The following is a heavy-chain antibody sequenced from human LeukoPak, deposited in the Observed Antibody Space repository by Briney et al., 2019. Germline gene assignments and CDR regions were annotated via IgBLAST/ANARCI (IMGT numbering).Heavy chain of an antibody. Sequence: AGGSLRLSCAASGFIFSNYWMSWVRQAPGKGLEWVANIREDGSEAYYVDFVKGRFTISRDNVNNMLYLHMNSLRAEDTAVYYCASFGISWRSSYWGQGTLVTVSS. CDR1: GFIFSNYW. V-gene: IGHV3-7*01. J-gene: IGHJ4*02. CDR3: ASFGISWRSSY. D-gene: IGHD2-21*01. CDR2: IREDGSEA.